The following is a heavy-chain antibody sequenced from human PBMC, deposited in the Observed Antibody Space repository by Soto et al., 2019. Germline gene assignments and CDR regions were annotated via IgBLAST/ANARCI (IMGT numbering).Heavy chain of an antibody. CDR2: IYYTGDT. D-gene: IGHD2-2*01. CDR3: ARYARIPDY. Sequence: TSETLSLTCTVSGASITSYYWSWIRQPPGQGLESLGYIYYTGDTNSNPSLKGRLTISIDTSKNQFSLKLSSVTAADTAIYYCARYARIPDYWGQGTLDTVSS. J-gene: IGHJ4*02. CDR1: GASITSYY. V-gene: IGHV4-59*01.